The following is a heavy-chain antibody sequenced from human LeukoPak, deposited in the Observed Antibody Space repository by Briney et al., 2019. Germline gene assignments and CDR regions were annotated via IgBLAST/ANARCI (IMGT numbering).Heavy chain of an antibody. CDR2: ISGGGGAT. J-gene: IGHJ4*02. CDR3: AKGDYETGNDY. CDR1: GFTFSDYA. D-gene: IGHD1-1*01. Sequence: PGGSLRLSCAASGFTFSDYAMAWVRQAPGKGLEWVSSISGGGGATSYADSVKGRFTISRDNSKNTLYLQMNSLRAEDTAVYYCAKGDYETGNDYWGQGTLVTVSS. V-gene: IGHV3-23*01.